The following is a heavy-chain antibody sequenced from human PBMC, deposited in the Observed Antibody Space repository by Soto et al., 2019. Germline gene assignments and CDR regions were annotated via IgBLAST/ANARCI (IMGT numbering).Heavy chain of an antibody. CDR3: ARQWELSGYYYGMDV. Sequence: ASVKVSCKASGYTFTGYDINWVRQATGQGLEWMGWMNPNTGNTGYAQKFQGRVTMTRDTSISTAYMELSILRSDDTAVYYCARQWELSGYYYGMDVWGQGTTVTVSS. V-gene: IGHV1-8*01. J-gene: IGHJ6*02. CDR1: GYTFTGYD. D-gene: IGHD1-26*01. CDR2: MNPNTGNT.